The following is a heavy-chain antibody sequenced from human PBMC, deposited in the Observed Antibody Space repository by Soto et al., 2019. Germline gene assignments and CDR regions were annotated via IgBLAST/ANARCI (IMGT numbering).Heavy chain of an antibody. CDR2: ISSGGVYM. J-gene: IGHJ6*02. CDR1: GFTFSTYA. V-gene: IGHV3-23*01. CDR3: TGALDLSPYYFYYGMDL. Sequence: ELRLLESGGGLVQSGGSLRLSCAGSGFTFSTYAMSWVRRAPGKGLEWVSSISSGGVYMYYVDSVRGRFTISRDNFQSTLYLQMNSLRAEDTAVYYCTGALDLSPYYFYYGMDLWGQGTTVTVS.